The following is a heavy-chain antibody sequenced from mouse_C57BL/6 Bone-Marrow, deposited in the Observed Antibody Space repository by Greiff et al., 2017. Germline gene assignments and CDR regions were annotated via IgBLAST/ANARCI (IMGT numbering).Heavy chain of an antibody. CDR2: IDPSDSYT. CDR3: ARSSGYYFDY. V-gene: IGHV1-69*01. J-gene: IGHJ2*01. Sequence: QVQLKQSGAELVMPGASVKLSCKASGYTFTSYWMHWVKQRPGQGLEWIGEIDPSDSYTNYNQKFKGKSTLTVDKSSSTAYMQLSSLTSEDSSVYYCARSSGYYFDYWGQGTTLTVSS. CDR1: GYTFTSYW.